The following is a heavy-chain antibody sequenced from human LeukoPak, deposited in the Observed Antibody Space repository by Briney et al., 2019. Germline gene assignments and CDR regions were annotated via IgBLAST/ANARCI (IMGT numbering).Heavy chain of an antibody. CDR3: ARVAASDYGDYGPLYFDY. V-gene: IGHV3-7*03. D-gene: IGHD4-17*01. J-gene: IGHJ4*02. CDR1: GFTFSSYW. Sequence: GSLRLSCAASGFTFSSYWMSWLRQAPGKGLEWVANIKQDGSEKYYVDSVKGRFTISRDNAKNSLYLQMNSLRAEDTAVYYCARVAASDYGDYGPLYFDYWGQGTLVTVSS. CDR2: IKQDGSEK.